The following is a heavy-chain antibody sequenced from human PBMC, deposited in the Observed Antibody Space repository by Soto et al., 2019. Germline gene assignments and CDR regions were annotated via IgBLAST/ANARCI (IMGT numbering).Heavy chain of an antibody. J-gene: IGHJ6*02. D-gene: IGHD3-10*01. CDR3: ARIPITMVRGVIFYYYGMDV. CDR2: IFSNDEK. V-gene: IGHV2-26*01. Sequence: SGPTLVNPTETLTLTCTVSGFSLSNARMGVSWIRQPPGKALEWLAHIFSNDEKSYSTSLKSRLTISKDTSKSQVVLTMTNMDPVDTATYYCARIPITMVRGVIFYYYGMDVWGQGTTVTVSS. CDR1: GFSLSNARMG.